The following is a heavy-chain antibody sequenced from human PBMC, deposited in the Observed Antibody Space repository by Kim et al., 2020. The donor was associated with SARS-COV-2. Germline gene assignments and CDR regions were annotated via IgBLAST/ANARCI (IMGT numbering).Heavy chain of an antibody. D-gene: IGHD2-15*01. V-gene: IGHV3-21*01. J-gene: IGHJ2*01. CDR2: ISSSSSYI. Sequence: GGSLRLSCAASGFTFSSYSMNWVRQAPGKGLEWVSSISSSSSYIYYADSVKGRFTISRDNAKNSLYLQMNSLRAEDTAVYYCARDLVVAATSYFDLWGRGTLVTVSS. CDR3: ARDLVVAATSYFDL. CDR1: GFTFSSYS.